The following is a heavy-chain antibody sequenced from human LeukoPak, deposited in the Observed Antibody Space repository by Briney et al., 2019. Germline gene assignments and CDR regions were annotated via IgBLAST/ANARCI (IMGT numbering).Heavy chain of an antibody. Sequence: GSSVKVSCKASGGTFSSYAISWVRQAPGQGLEWMGGIIPIFGTANYAQKFQGRVTITTDESTSTAYMELRSLRSEDTAVYYCAKDSGYSSGWYEVDYWGQGTLVTVSS. D-gene: IGHD6-19*01. CDR1: GGTFSSYA. CDR2: IIPIFGTA. J-gene: IGHJ4*02. V-gene: IGHV1-69*05. CDR3: AKDSGYSSGWYEVDY.